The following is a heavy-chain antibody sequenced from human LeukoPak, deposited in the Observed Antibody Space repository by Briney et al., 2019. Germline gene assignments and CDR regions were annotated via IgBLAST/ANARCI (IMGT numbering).Heavy chain of an antibody. CDR3: AKGELLWFGAQYYFDY. Sequence: GGSLRLSCAASGFTFSSYEMNWVRQAPGKGLEWVAYITTSGTNEYYADSVKGRFTISRDNAKNSLYLQMNSLRAEDTAVYYCAKGELLWFGAQYYFDYWGQGTLVTVSS. J-gene: IGHJ4*02. D-gene: IGHD3-10*01. V-gene: IGHV3-48*03. CDR2: ITTSGTNE. CDR1: GFTFSSYE.